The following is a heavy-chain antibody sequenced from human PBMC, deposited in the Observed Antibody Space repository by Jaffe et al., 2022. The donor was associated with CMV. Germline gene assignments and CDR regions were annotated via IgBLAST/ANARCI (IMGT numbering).Heavy chain of an antibody. CDR3: AKEGERHDYGDPPAGY. Sequence: QVQLVESGGGVVQPGRSLRLSCAASGFTFSSYGMHWVRQAPGKGLEWVAVISYDGSNKYYADSVKGRFTISRDNSKNTLYLQMNSLRAEDTAVYYCAKEGERHDYGDPPAGYWGQGTLVTVSS. J-gene: IGHJ4*02. CDR1: GFTFSSYG. V-gene: IGHV3-30*18. CDR2: ISYDGSNK. D-gene: IGHD4-17*01.